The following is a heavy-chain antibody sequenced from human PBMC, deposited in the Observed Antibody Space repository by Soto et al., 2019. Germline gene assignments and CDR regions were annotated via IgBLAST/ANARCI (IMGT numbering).Heavy chain of an antibody. CDR3: AKDEIAAAEYFDY. D-gene: IGHD6-13*01. CDR2: ISYDGSNK. Sequence: GGSLRLSCAASGFTLSSYGMHWVRQALGKGLEWVAVISYDGSNKYYAESVKGRFTISRDNSKNTLYLQMNSLRAEDTAVYYCAKDEIAAAEYFDYWGQGTLVTVSS. V-gene: IGHV3-30*18. CDR1: GFTLSSYG. J-gene: IGHJ4*02.